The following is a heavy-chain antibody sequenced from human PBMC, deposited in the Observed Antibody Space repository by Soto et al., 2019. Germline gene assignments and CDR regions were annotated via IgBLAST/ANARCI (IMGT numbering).Heavy chain of an antibody. J-gene: IGHJ2*01. V-gene: IGHV1-2*04. CDR2: INPSSGGT. D-gene: IGHD3-3*01. CDR3: ARDHQSITIFGVDKDWYFDL. Sequence: VSVKVSCKASGYTFTGYDMHWVRQAPGQGLEWMGWINPSSGGTNYAQKFQGWVTMTRDTSISTAYMELSRLRSDDTAVYYCARDHQSITIFGVDKDWYFDLWGRGTLVTVSS. CDR1: GYTFTGYD.